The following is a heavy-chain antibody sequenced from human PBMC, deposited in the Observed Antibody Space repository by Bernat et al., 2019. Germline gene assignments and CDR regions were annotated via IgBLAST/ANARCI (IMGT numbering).Heavy chain of an antibody. J-gene: IGHJ6*02. CDR1: GFTFSSYS. V-gene: IGHV3-48*01. Sequence: EVQLVESGGGLVQPGGSLRLSCAASGFTFSSYSMNWVRQAPGKGLEWVSYISSSSSTIDEADSMKDRFTISRDNTKNSLYLQMNSMRAEDTAVYYCARGCGSCADPPAGYWYYGMEVWGQGTTVTVSS. CDR2: ISSSSSTI. D-gene: IGHD1-26*01. CDR3: ARGCGSCADPPAGYWYYGMEV.